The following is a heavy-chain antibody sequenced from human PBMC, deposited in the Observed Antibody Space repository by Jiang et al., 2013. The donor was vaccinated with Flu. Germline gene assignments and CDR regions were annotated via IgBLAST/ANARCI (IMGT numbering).Heavy chain of an antibody. CDR3: ARAPRWFRELLSLYDY. J-gene: IGHJ4*02. CDR1: GFTFSDYY. D-gene: IGHD3-10*01. Sequence: SGFTFSDYYMSWIRQAPGKGLEWVSYISSSGSTIYYADSVKGRFTISRDNAKNSLYLQMNSLRAEDTAVYYCARAPRWFRELLSLYDYWGQGTLVTVSS. CDR2: ISSSGSTI. V-gene: IGHV3-11*01.